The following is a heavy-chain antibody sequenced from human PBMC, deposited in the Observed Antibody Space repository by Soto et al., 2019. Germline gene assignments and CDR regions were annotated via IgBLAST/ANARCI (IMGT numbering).Heavy chain of an antibody. V-gene: IGHV1-69*01. J-gene: IGHJ6*02. CDR1: GGPFISYA. CDR2: IIPIFGTA. D-gene: IGHD2-15*01. CDR3: ASLEAANVPGYYGMDV. Sequence: SVKVSCNASGGPFISYAIIWVRQAPGQGLEWMGGIIPIFGTANYAQKFQGRVTITADESTSTAYMELSSLRSEDTAVYYCASLEAANVPGYYGMDVWGQGTTVTVSS.